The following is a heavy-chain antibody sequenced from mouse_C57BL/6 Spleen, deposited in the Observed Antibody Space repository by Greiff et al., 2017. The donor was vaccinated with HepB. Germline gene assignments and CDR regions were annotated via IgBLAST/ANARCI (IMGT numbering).Heavy chain of an antibody. D-gene: IGHD1-1*01. Sequence: EVQLQQSGPVLVKPGASVKMSCKASGYTFTDYYMNWVKQSHGKSLEWIGVINPYNGGTSYNQKFKGKATLTVDKSSSTAYMELNSLTSEDSAVYCWARVLLRYFDYWGQGTTLIFSS. J-gene: IGHJ2*01. V-gene: IGHV1-19*01. CDR2: INPYNGGT. CDR3: ARVLLRYFDY. CDR1: GYTFTDYY.